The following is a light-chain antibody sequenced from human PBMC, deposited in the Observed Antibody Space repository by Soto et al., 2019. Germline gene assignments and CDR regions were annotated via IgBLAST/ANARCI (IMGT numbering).Light chain of an antibody. J-gene: IGLJ2*01. CDR2: VNSDGYH. V-gene: IGLV4-69*01. CDR3: QTWGTGIYMV. Sequence: QPVLTQSPSASASLGGSVKLTCTLSSGHSTYSIAWHQQQPEKGPRFLMKVNSDGYHHKGDGIPDRFSGSSSGAERYLTISSLQSEDEADYYCQTWGTGIYMVFGGGTKVTVL. CDR1: SGHSTYS.